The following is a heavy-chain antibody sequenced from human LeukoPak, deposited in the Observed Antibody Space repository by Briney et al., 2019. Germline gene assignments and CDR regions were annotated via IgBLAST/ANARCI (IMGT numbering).Heavy chain of an antibody. CDR1: GFTFSNAW. V-gene: IGHV3-66*01. J-gene: IGHJ5*02. D-gene: IGHD3-10*01. CDR3: ARDHHGSGSYPNP. CDR2: IYSDGNT. Sequence: GGSLRLSCAASGFTFSNAWMSWVRQAPGKGLEWISVIYSDGNTYYLDSVKGRFTISRDNSKNTLYLQMNSLRAEDTAVYYCARDHHGSGSYPNPWGQGTLVTVSS.